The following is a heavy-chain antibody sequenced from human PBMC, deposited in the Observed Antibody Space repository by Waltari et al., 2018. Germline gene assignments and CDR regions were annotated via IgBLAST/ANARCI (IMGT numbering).Heavy chain of an antibody. V-gene: IGHV1-46*01. CDR2: IDPSGGST. CDR1: GYTFTSYY. Sequence: QVQLVQSGAEVKKPGASVKVSCKASGYTFTSYYLHWVRQAPGQGLEWMGVIDPSGGSTDYAQKFQGRVTMTRDTSTSTVYMELSSPRSEDTAVFYCARSGGSSWLDPWGQGTLVTVSS. D-gene: IGHD2-15*01. J-gene: IGHJ5*02. CDR3: ARSGGSSWLDP.